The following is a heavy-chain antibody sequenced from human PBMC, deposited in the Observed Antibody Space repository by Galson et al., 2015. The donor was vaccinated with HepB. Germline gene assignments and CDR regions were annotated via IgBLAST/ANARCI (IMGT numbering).Heavy chain of an antibody. CDR1: GFTFSSYG. J-gene: IGHJ6*02. V-gene: IGHV3-30*18. CDR2: IPYDGRNE. D-gene: IGHD5-18*01. CDR3: AKADHSYSYVRYPGLYGVDV. Sequence: SLRLSCAASGFTFSSYGMHWVRQPPGKGLEWVAVIPYDGRNEYYADSVKGRFTISRDNSKNTLYLQMNSLRIEDTAVYYCAKADHSYSYVRYPGLYGVDVWGQGTTVTVSS.